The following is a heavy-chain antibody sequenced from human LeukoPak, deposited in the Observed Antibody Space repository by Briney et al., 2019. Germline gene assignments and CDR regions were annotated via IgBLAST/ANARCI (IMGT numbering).Heavy chain of an antibody. CDR1: GFTFSIYA. J-gene: IGHJ4*02. V-gene: IGHV3-23*01. CDR2: ISGSGGST. CDR3: AKAGIPAATLTFLDY. D-gene: IGHD2-2*01. Sequence: GGSLKLSCAASGFTFSIYAMSWVRQAPGKGLEWVSAISGSGGSTYYADSVKGRFTISRDNSKNTLYLQMYSLRAEGTAVYYCAKAGIPAATLTFLDYWGQGTLVTVSS.